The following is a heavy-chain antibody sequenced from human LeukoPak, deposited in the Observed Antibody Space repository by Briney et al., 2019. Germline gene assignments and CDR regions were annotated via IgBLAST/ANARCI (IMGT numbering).Heavy chain of an antibody. J-gene: IGHJ3*02. CDR2: IKQDGSEK. V-gene: IGHV3-7*01. CDR3: ARERWGYPLAFDI. CDR1: GFTVSSNY. D-gene: IGHD5-18*01. Sequence: GGSLRLSCAASGFTVSSNYMSWVRQAPGKGLEWVANIKQDGSEKYYVDSVKGRFTISRDNAKNSLYLQMNSLRAEDTAVYYCARERWGYPLAFDIWGQGTMVTVSS.